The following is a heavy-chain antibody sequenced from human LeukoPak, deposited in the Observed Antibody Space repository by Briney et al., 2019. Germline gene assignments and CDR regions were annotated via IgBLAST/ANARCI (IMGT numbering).Heavy chain of an antibody. D-gene: IGHD6-13*01. V-gene: IGHV3-15*01. J-gene: IGHJ4*02. CDR1: GFTSSNAW. CDR2: IKTKTDGGTT. CDR3: TTDSPKLAAAQLIDY. Sequence: GGSLRLSCAASGFTSSNAWMSWVRQAPGKGLEWVGRIKTKTDGGTTDYAAPVKGRFTISRDDSKNTLYLQMNSLKTEDTAVYYCTTDSPKLAAAQLIDYWGQGTLVTVSS.